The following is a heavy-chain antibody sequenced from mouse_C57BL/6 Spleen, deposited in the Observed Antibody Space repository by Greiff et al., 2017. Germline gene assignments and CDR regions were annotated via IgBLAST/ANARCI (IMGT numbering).Heavy chain of an antibody. Sequence: EVNVVESGGDLVKPGGSLKLSCAASGFTFSSYGMSWVRQTPDKRLEWVATISSGGSYTYYPDSVKGRFTISRDNAKNTLYLQMSSLKSEDTAMYYCARLMDYWGQGTSVTVSS. V-gene: IGHV5-6*01. CDR2: ISSGGSYT. CDR3: ARLMDY. J-gene: IGHJ4*01. CDR1: GFTFSSYG.